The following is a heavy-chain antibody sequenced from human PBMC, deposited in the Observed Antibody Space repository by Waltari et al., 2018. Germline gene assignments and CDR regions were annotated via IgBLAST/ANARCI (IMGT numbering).Heavy chain of an antibody. Sequence: QVQLVQSGAEVKKPGASVKVSCKASGYTFTSYAMHWVRQAPGQGLEWMGRIIPIFGTANYAQKFQGRVTITADKSTSTAYMELSSLRSEDTAVYYCASLGDISYFDLWGRGTLVTVSS. CDR2: IIPIFGTA. CDR3: ASLGDISYFDL. J-gene: IGHJ2*01. CDR1: GYTFTSYA. V-gene: IGHV1-69*13. D-gene: IGHD3-9*01.